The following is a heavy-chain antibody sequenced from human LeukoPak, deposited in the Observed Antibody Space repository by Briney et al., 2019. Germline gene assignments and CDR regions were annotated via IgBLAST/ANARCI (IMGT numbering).Heavy chain of an antibody. CDR3: AREGSDFWSGYSKGYFDY. CDR1: GFTFSSYS. CDR2: IGSSVSTR. J-gene: IGHJ4*02. V-gene: IGHV3-48*01. Sequence: GGSLRLSCAVSGFTFSSYSMNWVRRAPGKGLEWVSYIGSSVSTRYYAGSVKGRFTISRDNGKHSLYLQMNSLRAEDTAVYYCAREGSDFWSGYSKGYFDYWGQGTLVTVSS. D-gene: IGHD3-3*01.